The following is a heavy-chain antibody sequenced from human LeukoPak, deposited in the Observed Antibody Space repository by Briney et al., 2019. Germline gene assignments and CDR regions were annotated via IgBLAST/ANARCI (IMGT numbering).Heavy chain of an antibody. V-gene: IGHV1-69*01. CDR3: ARGPYGVYDKDTYFYCVDV. Sequence: ASVKVSCKASGGTFNNYAVNWVRQAPGQGLEWMGGIIPTLGTTYFAQKFQGRVTLTADGPTTSAYMELTSLRPEDTAVYYCARGPYGVYDKDTYFYCVDVWDIGTTVTVS. D-gene: IGHD5/OR15-5a*01. CDR1: GGTFNNYA. J-gene: IGHJ6*03. CDR2: IIPTLGTT.